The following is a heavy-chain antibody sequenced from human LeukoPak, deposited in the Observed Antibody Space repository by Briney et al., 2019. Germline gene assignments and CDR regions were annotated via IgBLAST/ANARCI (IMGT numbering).Heavy chain of an antibody. CDR2: INEDGSEK. CDR1: GITFSSYW. V-gene: IGHV3-7*04. Sequence: PGGSLRLSCAVSGITFSSYWMGWVRQAPGKGLEWVANINEDGSEKYYVDSVKGRFTISRDNAKSSVYLQMNSLRAEDTAVYHCARVLRSIAVTNWGQGTLVTVSS. J-gene: IGHJ4*02. D-gene: IGHD6-19*01. CDR3: ARVLRSIAVTN.